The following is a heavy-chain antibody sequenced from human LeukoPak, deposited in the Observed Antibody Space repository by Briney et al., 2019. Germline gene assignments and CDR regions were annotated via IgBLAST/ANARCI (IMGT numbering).Heavy chain of an antibody. CDR1: GFTFSCYE. J-gene: IGHJ4*02. V-gene: IGHV3-48*03. Sequence: PGRSLRLSCAAFGFTFSCYEMNWLRHAPGRGLAWVSHISGVGESPVYPDAVKGRFTISRDNAKNSLYLQMNSLTVEDTGVYYCARRSGRRYEYWGQGVLVTVSP. D-gene: IGHD5-24*01. CDR2: ISGVGESP. CDR3: ARRSGRRYEY.